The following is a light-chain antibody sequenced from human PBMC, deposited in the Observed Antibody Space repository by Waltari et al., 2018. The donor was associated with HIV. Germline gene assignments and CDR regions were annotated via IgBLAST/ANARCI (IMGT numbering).Light chain of an antibody. J-gene: IGLJ3*02. CDR2: EVT. CDR3: SSYTTSSTWV. Sequence: QSTLTQPPSVSGSLGQSVTIACSGTSSDIGSYNRVSWYQQPPGTAPKLIIYEVTNRPSGVAVRFSGSNSVNTASRTISGLQAEDEADYYCSSYTTSSTWVFGGGTQLTVL. CDR1: SSDIGSYNR. V-gene: IGLV2-18*02.